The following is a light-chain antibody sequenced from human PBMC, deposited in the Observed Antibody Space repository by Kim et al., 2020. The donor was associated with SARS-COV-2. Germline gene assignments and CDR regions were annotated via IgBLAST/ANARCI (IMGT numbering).Light chain of an antibody. CDR3: SSYTGSSTWV. Sequence: QSALTQPASVSGSPGQSITISCTGTSSDIGGYNSVSWYQQHPGKAPKLMIYDVNKRPSGVSNRFSGSKSGNTASLTISGLQAEDEADYHCSSYTGSSTWVFGGGTKLTVL. V-gene: IGLV2-14*01. CDR1: SSDIGGYNS. J-gene: IGLJ3*02. CDR2: DVN.